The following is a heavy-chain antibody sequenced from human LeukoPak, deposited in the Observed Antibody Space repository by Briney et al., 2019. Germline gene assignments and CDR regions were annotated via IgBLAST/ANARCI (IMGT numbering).Heavy chain of an antibody. Sequence: PSETLSLTCAVYGGSFSGYYWSWIRQPPGKGLEWIGEINHSGSTNYNPSLKSRVTISVDTSKNQFSLKLSSVTAADTAVYYCARAPRYSYGYYGYFGLWGRGTLVTVSS. D-gene: IGHD5-18*01. J-gene: IGHJ2*01. CDR1: GGSFSGYY. V-gene: IGHV4-34*01. CDR2: INHSGST. CDR3: ARAPRYSYGYYGYFGL.